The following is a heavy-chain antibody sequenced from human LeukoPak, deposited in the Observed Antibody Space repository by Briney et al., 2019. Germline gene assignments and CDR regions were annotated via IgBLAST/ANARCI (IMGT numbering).Heavy chain of an antibody. D-gene: IGHD3-22*01. Sequence: GGSLRLSCAASGFTFSSYWMSWVRHAPGKGLEWVANIKQDGSEKYYVDSVKGRFTISRDNAKNSLYLQMDSLRAENTAVYYCARFGYYYPYFDYWGQGTLVTVSS. J-gene: IGHJ4*02. CDR2: IKQDGSEK. CDR1: GFTFSSYW. V-gene: IGHV3-7*01. CDR3: ARFGYYYPYFDY.